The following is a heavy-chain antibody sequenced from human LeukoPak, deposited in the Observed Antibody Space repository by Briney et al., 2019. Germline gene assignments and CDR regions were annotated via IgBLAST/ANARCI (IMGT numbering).Heavy chain of an antibody. V-gene: IGHV4-34*01. CDR2: INHSGST. CDR3: ARGLSGYDAFDI. Sequence: PSETLSLTCAVYGGSFSGYYWSWIRQPPGKGPEWIGEINHSGSTNYNPSLKSRVTISVDTSKNQFSLKLSSVTAADTAVYYCARGLSGYDAFDIWGQGTMVTVSS. J-gene: IGHJ3*02. D-gene: IGHD3-10*01. CDR1: GGSFSGYY.